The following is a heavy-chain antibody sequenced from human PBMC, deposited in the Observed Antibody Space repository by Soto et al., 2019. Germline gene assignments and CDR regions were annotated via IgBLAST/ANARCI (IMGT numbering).Heavy chain of an antibody. J-gene: IGHJ5*02. V-gene: IGHV3-15*01. D-gene: IGHD6-13*01. Sequence: EVQLVESGGGLVKPGGSLRLSCAASGFTFSNAWMSWVRQAPGKGLEWVGRIKSKDDGGTTDYAAPVKGRFTISRDDSKNTLYLQMNSPKTDDTAVYFFSVIRYRSRWRINWFDPWGQGTLVTVSS. CDR2: IKSKDDGGTT. CDR1: GFTFSNAW. CDR3: SVIRYRSRWRINWFDP.